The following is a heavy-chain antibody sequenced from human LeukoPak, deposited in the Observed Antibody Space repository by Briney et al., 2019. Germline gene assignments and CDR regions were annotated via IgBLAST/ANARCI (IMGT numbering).Heavy chain of an antibody. CDR1: GFTFSSYN. CDR3: ARRSGKSNLAPGGFDY. CDR2: ISSSSSYI. D-gene: IGHD3-10*01. V-gene: IGHV3-21*01. J-gene: IGHJ4*02. Sequence: GGSLTLSCAASGFTFSSYNMIWVRQAPGKGLEWVSSISSSSSYIYYADSVKGRFTISRDNAKNSLYLQVNSLRAEDTAVYYCARRSGKSNLAPGGFDYWGQGTLVTVSS.